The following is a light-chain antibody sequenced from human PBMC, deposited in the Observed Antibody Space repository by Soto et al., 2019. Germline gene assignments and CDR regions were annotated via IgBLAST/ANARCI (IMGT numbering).Light chain of an antibody. CDR3: QQYGGSPPLT. J-gene: IGKJ4*02. Sequence: IGLTQSPGTLSLSPGERATLSCRASQSVSSSYFAWYQKKPGQAPRLLIYGASSRATGIPDRFSGSGSGTDFTLTISRLEPEDFAVYYCQQYGGSPPLTFGGGTKVEIK. CDR2: GAS. V-gene: IGKV3-20*01. CDR1: QSVSSSY.